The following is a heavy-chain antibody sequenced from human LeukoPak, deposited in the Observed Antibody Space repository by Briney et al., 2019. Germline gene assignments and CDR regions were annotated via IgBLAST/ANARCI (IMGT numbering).Heavy chain of an antibody. CDR3: ARGSHSTSLDY. V-gene: IGHV4-59*01. J-gene: IGHJ4*02. D-gene: IGHD6-6*01. CDR2: IYYSGST. CDR1: GGSISSKY. Sequence: PPETLSLTCTASGGSISSKYWGWIRQPPGKGLEWIGYIYYSGSTNYNPSLKSRVTISVDASKNQFSLKLNSVTAADTAVYYCARGSHSTSLDYWGQGTLVTVSS.